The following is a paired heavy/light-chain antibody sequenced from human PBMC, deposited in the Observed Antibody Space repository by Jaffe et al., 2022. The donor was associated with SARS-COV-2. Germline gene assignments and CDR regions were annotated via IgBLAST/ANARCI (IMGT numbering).Heavy chain of an antibody. J-gene: IGHJ4*02. CDR2: IFSNDEK. CDR3: ARTFYYGWGSHAPSNFDY. CDR1: GFSLSNAKMG. Sequence: QVTLKESGPVLVKPTETLTLTCTVSGFSLSNAKMGVSWIRQPPGKALEWLAHIFSNDEKSYSTSLKSRLTISKDTSRSQVVLTLTNIDPVDTATYYCARTFYYGWGSHAPSNFDYWGQGTLVTVSS. D-gene: IGHD3-10*01. V-gene: IGHV2-26*01.
Light chain of an antibody. J-gene: IGKJ1*01. CDR3: QESYTTSHT. CDR2: AAS. V-gene: IGKV1-39*01. Sequence: DIQMTQSPSSLSASVGGRVTITCRASQSIDKYLNWYQQRPGKAPKLLIYAASSLQSGVPSRFSGGGSGTDFTLTITSLQPEDFATYYCQESYTTSHTFGQGTKVEI. CDR1: QSIDKY.